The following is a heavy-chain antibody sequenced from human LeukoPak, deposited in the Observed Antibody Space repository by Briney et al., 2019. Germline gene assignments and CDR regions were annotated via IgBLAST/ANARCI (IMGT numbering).Heavy chain of an antibody. CDR2: IYSGGST. Sequence: GGSLRLSCAASGFTVSSNYMSWVRQAPGKGLEWVSVIYSGGSTYYADSVKGRFTISRDNSKNTLYLQMNSLRAEDTAVYYCARGTAVERYNWFDPWGQGALVTVSS. V-gene: IGHV3-66*01. CDR3: ARGTAVERYNWFDP. J-gene: IGHJ5*02. D-gene: IGHD6-19*01. CDR1: GFTVSSNY.